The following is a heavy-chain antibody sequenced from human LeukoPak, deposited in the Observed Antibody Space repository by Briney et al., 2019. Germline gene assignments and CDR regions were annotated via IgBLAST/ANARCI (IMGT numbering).Heavy chain of an antibody. J-gene: IGHJ4*02. Sequence: PGGSLRLSCAASGFTFSSYSMNWVRQAPGKGLEWVSSISSSSSYIYYADSVKGRFTISRDNAKNSLYLQMNSLRAEGTAVYYCARDHYYDSSGQAFWGQGTLVTVSS. V-gene: IGHV3-21*01. CDR1: GFTFSSYS. CDR3: ARDHYYDSSGQAF. CDR2: ISSSSSYI. D-gene: IGHD3-22*01.